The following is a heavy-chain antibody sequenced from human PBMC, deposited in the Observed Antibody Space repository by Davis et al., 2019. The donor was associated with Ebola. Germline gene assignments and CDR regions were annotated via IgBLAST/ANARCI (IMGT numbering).Heavy chain of an antibody. CDR2: IHSNGHT. Sequence: SETLSLTCTVSSGSVSSNYWSWIRQPPGKGLEWIAYIHSNGHTNYNPSLKSRITISMDTSKNQFSLKLSSVTAADTAVYYCARGNYGDYIVLYYYNMDVWGQGTTVTVSS. V-gene: IGHV4-59*02. J-gene: IGHJ6*02. CDR3: ARGNYGDYIVLYYYNMDV. D-gene: IGHD4-17*01. CDR1: SGSVSSNY.